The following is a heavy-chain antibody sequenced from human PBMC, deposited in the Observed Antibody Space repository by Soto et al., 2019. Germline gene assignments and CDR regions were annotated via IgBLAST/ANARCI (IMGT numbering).Heavy chain of an antibody. CDR2: ISYDGSNK. CDR3: AKDFRIFGVVINDVMDV. D-gene: IGHD3-3*01. V-gene: IGHV3-30*18. J-gene: IGHJ6*02. CDR1: GFTFSSYG. Sequence: PGGSLRLSCAASGFTFSSYGMHWVRQAPGKGLEWVAVISYDGSNKYYADSVKGRFTISRDNSKNTLYLQMNSLRAEDTAVYYCAKDFRIFGVVINDVMDVWGQGTTVTVSS.